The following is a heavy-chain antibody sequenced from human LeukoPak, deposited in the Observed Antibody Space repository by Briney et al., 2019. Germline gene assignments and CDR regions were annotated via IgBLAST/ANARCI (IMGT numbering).Heavy chain of an antibody. CDR1: GGSISSGDYY. D-gene: IGHD3-10*01. Sequence: SETLSLTCTVSGGSISSGDYYWSWIRQPPGKGLEWIGYIYYSGSTYYNPSLKSRVTISVDTSKYQFSLKLSSVTAADTAVYYCARVTGGSGSYYSPLHYYFDYWGQGTLVTVSS. V-gene: IGHV4-30-4*01. J-gene: IGHJ4*02. CDR2: IYYSGST. CDR3: ARVTGGSGSYYSPLHYYFDY.